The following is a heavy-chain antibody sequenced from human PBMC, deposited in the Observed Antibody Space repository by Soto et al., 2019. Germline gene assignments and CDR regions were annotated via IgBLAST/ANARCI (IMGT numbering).Heavy chain of an antibody. Sequence: EVQMVESGGDLVQPGGSLRLSCAASGFTVSSNYMSWVRQAPGKGLEWVSVIYSGGSTYYADSVKGRFTISRDNSKNTLYLQMNSLRAEDTAVYYCARDNGYWYFDLWGRGTLVTVSS. CDR2: IYSGGST. J-gene: IGHJ2*01. CDR1: GFTVSSNY. V-gene: IGHV3-66*01. CDR3: ARDNGYWYFDL.